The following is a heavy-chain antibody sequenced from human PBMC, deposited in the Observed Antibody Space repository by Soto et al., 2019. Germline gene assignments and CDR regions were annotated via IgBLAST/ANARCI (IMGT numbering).Heavy chain of an antibody. D-gene: IGHD5-12*01. J-gene: IGHJ4*02. CDR2: IYYSGST. CDR3: ARQRDGYNYRYFDY. CDR1: GGSTSSGGYH. V-gene: IGHV4-31*03. Sequence: PSETLSPTCTISGGSTSSGGYHWSWIPQQPRKGLEWIGYIYYSGSTYYNPSLKSRVTISVDTSKNQFSLKLRSVTAADTAVYYCARQRDGYNYRYFDYWGQGTLVTVSS.